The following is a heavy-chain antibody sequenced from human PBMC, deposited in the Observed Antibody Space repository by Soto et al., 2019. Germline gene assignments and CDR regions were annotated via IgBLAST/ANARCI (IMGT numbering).Heavy chain of an antibody. J-gene: IGHJ6*02. D-gene: IGHD4-17*01. CDR1: GFTFSSYA. Sequence: GGSLRLSCAASGFTFSSYAMSWVRQAPGKGLEWVSAISGSGGSTYYADSVKGRFTISRDNAKNSLFLQMNSLRADDTAVYYCGRVPLDGNYANGGDLCGQGTTVTVSS. CDR2: ISGSGGST. V-gene: IGHV3-23*01. CDR3: GRVPLDGNYANGGDL.